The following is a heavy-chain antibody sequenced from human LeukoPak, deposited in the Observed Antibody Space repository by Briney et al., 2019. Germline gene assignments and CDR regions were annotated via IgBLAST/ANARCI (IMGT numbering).Heavy chain of an antibody. CDR2: ISGSGGST. Sequence: PGGSLRLSCAASGFTFSSYAMSWVREAPGPGLEAVSAISGSGGSTYYADSVKGRFTISRHNSKNTLYLQMNSLRAEDTAVYYGADRDIVVVITTGSAAQYWGQGTLVTVSS. V-gene: IGHV3-23*01. CDR3: ADRDIVVVITTGSAAQY. CDR1: GFTFSSYA. J-gene: IGHJ4*02. D-gene: IGHD3-22*01.